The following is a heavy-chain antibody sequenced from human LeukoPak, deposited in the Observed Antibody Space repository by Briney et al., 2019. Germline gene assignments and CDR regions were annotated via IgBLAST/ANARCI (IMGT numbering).Heavy chain of an antibody. CDR1: GFTFISYW. CDR2: IKQDGSEK. D-gene: IGHD5-18*01. J-gene: IGHJ3*02. CDR3: ARKAWIRDAFDI. V-gene: IGHV3-7*01. Sequence: GGSLRLSCAASGFTFISYWMSGVRQAPGKGREGVANIKQDGSEKYYVDSVKGRFTISRDNAKNSLYLQMNSLRAEDTAVYYCARKAWIRDAFDIWGQGTMVTVSS.